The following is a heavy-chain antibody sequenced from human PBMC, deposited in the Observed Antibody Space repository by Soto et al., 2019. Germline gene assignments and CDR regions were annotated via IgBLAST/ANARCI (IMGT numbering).Heavy chain of an antibody. CDR3: TREPYSRGMDV. D-gene: IGHD6-13*01. CDR1: GFTVSAHD. CDR2: IGTAGDT. J-gene: IGHJ6*02. Sequence: EVQLVESGGGLVQPGGSLRLSCAASGFTVSAHDMHWVRQATGKGLGWVSAIGTAGDTYYLGSVKGGFTISRENAKNSLYLQMNTLRAGDTAVYYCTREPYSRGMDVWGQGTTVTVSS. V-gene: IGHV3-13*01.